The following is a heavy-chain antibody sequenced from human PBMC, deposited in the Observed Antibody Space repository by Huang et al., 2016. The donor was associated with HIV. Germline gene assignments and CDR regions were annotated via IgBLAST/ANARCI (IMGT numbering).Heavy chain of an antibody. V-gene: IGHV3-30*03. CDR2: ISYDEETK. CDR3: ARGPIRFLAWLLNFDY. D-gene: IGHD3-3*01. CDR1: GFTFSSYG. J-gene: IGHJ4*02. Sequence: QILLIESGGGVVQPGRSLRLSCAASGFTFSSYGMHWVRQAPGKGLEWVAVISYDEETKYYADSVRGRFTISRDNSKNTLYLQMNSLRIEDTAVYYCARGPIRFLAWLLNFDYWGQGALVTVSS.